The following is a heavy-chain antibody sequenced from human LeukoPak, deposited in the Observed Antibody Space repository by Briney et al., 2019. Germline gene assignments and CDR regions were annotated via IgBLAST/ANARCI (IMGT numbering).Heavy chain of an antibody. Sequence: ASVKVSCKPSGYSFTTYAMNWVRQAPGRGLEWMGWISAYNGNTNSAQTLEGRVTMTTDTSTSTAYMELRSLRSEDTAVYYCARVGGGWFGESRRYFYYMDVWGKGTTVTISS. V-gene: IGHV1-18*01. CDR3: ARVGGGWFGESRRYFYYMDV. J-gene: IGHJ6*03. D-gene: IGHD3-10*01. CDR1: GYSFTTYA. CDR2: ISAYNGNT.